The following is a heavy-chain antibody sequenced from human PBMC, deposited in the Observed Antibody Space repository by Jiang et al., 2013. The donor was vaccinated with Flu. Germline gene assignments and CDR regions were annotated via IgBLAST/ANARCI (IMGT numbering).Heavy chain of an antibody. J-gene: IGHJ4*02. CDR1: GFTFSSYS. Sequence: QLVESGGGLVKPEGSLRLSCAVSGFTFSSYSMNWVRQAPGKGLEWVSSITGFSSYIYYADSVKGRFTISRDNAKNSLYLQMNSLRAEDTAVYYCARKYDYGDYIDYWGQGTLVTVSS. V-gene: IGHV3-21*01. D-gene: IGHD4/OR15-4a*01. CDR3: ARKYDYGDYIDY. CDR2: ITGFSSYI.